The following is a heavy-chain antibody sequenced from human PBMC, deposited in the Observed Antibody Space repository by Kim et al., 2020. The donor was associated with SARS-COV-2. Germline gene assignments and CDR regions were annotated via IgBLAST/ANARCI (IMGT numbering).Heavy chain of an antibody. J-gene: IGHJ4*02. D-gene: IGHD1-1*01. V-gene: IGHV3-30*13. CDR3: ARDAPANWNESFDF. Sequence: AESVKGRFTIARDNSKSRMHLQMSSLRLEDTAVYFCARDAPANWNESFDFWGRGTMVTVSS.